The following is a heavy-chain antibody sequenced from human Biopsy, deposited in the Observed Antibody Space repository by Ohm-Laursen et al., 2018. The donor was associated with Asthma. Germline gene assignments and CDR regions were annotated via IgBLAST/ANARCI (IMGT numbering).Heavy chain of an antibody. CDR3: ARHNWDNWRFMYYGMDV. CDR1: GFMFRSFG. CDR2: IKHDGSDQ. J-gene: IGHJ6*02. D-gene: IGHD1-20*01. V-gene: IGHV3-7*01. Sequence: SLRLSCAASGFMFRSFGMNWVRQAPGKGLEWVANIKHDGSDQEYVDSVKGRFTISRDNARDSVYLQMNSLRVEDTAVYYCARHNWDNWRFMYYGMDVWGQGTTVTVSS.